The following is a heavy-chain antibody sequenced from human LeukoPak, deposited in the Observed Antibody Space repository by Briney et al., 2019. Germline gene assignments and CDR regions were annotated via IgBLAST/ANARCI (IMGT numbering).Heavy chain of an antibody. D-gene: IGHD3-22*01. CDR3: AREGTYYYDRSTYYYDLNYFDY. CDR1: GGSISSGTYY. J-gene: IGHJ4*02. CDR2: IYTSGST. V-gene: IGHV4-61*02. Sequence: PSQTLSLTCTVSGGSISSGTYYWSWIRQPAGKGLEWIGRIYTSGSTNYNPSLKSRLTISVDTSKNQFSLKLSSVTAADTAVYYCAREGTYYYDRSTYYYDLNYFDYWGQGTLVAVSS.